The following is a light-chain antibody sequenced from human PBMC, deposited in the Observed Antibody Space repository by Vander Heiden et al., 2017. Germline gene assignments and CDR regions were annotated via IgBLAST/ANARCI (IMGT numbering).Light chain of an antibody. J-gene: IGLJ2*01. CDR2: SNN. CDR3: AAWDDSLNGVV. Sequence: QSVLTQPPSASGTPGQRVTISCSGSSSNIGSNTVNWYQQLPATAPNLLIYSNNQRPSGVPDRFSGSKSGTSASLAISGLQSEDEADYYCAAWDDSLNGVVFGGGTKLTVL. CDR1: SSNIGSNT. V-gene: IGLV1-44*01.